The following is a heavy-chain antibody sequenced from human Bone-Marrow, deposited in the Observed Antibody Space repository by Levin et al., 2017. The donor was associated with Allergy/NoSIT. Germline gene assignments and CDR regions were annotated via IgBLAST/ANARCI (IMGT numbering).Heavy chain of an antibody. V-gene: IGHV3-48*04. D-gene: IGHD1-26*01. CDR1: GFAFSSFW. CDR2: ISSGSTTI. J-gene: IGHJ4*02. CDR3: TRALGLD. Sequence: TGGSLRLSCATSGFAFSSFWMGWIRQAPGKGLEWLAHISSGSTTIFYADSVRGRFTISRDNAKNSLYLHMSNLRADDTAVYYCTRALGLDWGQGTLVTVSS.